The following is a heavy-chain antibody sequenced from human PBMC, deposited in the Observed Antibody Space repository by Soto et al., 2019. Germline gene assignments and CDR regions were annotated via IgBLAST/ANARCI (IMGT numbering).Heavy chain of an antibody. CDR2: ISYDGSNK. J-gene: IGHJ6*02. CDR1: GFTFSRFS. Sequence: GGSLRLSCAASGFTFSRFSMHWVRQAPGKGLEWVAVISYDGSNKYYADSVKGRFTISRDNSKNTLYLQMNSLRAEDTAVYYCAKDLGIVATIDYYGMDVWGQGTTVTVSS. CDR3: AKDLGIVATIDYYGMDV. D-gene: IGHD5-12*01. V-gene: IGHV3-30*04.